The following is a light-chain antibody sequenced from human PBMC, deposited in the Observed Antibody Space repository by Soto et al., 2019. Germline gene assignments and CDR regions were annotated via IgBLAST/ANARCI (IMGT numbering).Light chain of an antibody. Sequence: DIQMTQSPSSLSASVGDRFTITCQASQHISEYLNWYQQKPGKAPKLLIYKASNLGGGVPSRFSGDGSATEFTLTISSLQPEDSATYYCQQYNSYSSFGPGTKVDIK. CDR1: QHISEY. CDR3: QQYNSYSS. CDR2: KAS. V-gene: IGKV1-5*03. J-gene: IGKJ3*01.